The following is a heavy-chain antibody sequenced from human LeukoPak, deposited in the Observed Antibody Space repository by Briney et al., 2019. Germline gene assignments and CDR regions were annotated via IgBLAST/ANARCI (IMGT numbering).Heavy chain of an antibody. D-gene: IGHD3-22*01. CDR1: GGTFSSYA. CDR2: IIPIFGTA. Sequence: SVKVSCKASGGTFSSYAISWVRQAPGQRLEWMGGIIPIFGTANYAQKFQGRVTITADESTSTAYMELSSLRSEDTAVYYCASSSYYDSSGFNLDYWGQGTLVTVSS. V-gene: IGHV1-69*13. CDR3: ASSSYYDSSGFNLDY. J-gene: IGHJ4*02.